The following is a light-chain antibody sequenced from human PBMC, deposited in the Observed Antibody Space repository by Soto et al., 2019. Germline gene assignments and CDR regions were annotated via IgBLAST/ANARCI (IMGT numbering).Light chain of an antibody. CDR2: YDS. V-gene: IGLV3-21*04. CDR1: NIGSKR. Sequence: SYELTQPPSVSVAPEKTARITCGGNNIGSKRVQWYRQKPGQAPVLVIYYDSDRPSGIPERFSGSNSGNTATLTISRVEAGDEADYYCQVWDITTDHYVFGTGTKLTVL. CDR3: QVWDITTDHYV. J-gene: IGLJ1*01.